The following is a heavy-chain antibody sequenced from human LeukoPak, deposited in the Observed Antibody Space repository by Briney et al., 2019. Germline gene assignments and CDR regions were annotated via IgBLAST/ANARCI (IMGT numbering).Heavy chain of an antibody. J-gene: IGHJ6*03. CDR2: IYYSGST. Sequence: PSETLSLTCTVSGGSISSSSYYWGWIRQPPGKGLEWIGSIYYSGSTYYNPSLKSRVTISVDTSKNQFSLKLSSVTAADTAVYYCARVHRYDFWSGYSSYYMDVWGKGTTVTVSS. CDR1: GGSISSSSYY. V-gene: IGHV4-39*07. CDR3: ARVHRYDFWSGYSSYYMDV. D-gene: IGHD3-3*01.